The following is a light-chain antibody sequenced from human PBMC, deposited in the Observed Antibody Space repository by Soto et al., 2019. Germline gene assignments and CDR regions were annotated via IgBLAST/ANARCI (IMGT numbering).Light chain of an antibody. CDR2: AAS. CDR3: QQSYIAPST. CDR1: QSIITY. V-gene: IGKV1-39*01. J-gene: IGKJ1*01. Sequence: DIQMTQSPSSLSASVGDRVTITCRASQSIITYLNWYQQKPGKAPNLLIYAASSLQSGVPSRFSGSGSGTDFTLTISSLQPEDFAAYYCQQSYIAPSTFGQGTKVQIQ.